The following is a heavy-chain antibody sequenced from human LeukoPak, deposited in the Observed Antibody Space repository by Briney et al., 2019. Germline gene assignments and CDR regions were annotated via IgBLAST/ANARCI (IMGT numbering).Heavy chain of an antibody. V-gene: IGHV4-38-2*02. Sequence: SETLSLTSSVSGYPMSSGYNWGWVRQPPGKGLEWIASMYYSGSTYYNSSLKSRVSTSVDTSKNHFSLKLSSVTAADTAVYYCARDHNDGYPDYWGQGTLVTVSS. J-gene: IGHJ4*02. CDR1: GYPMSSGYN. D-gene: IGHD5-24*01. CDR2: MYYSGST. CDR3: ARDHNDGYPDY.